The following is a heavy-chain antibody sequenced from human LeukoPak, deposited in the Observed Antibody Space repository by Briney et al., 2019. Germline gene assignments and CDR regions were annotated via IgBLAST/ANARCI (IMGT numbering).Heavy chain of an antibody. V-gene: IGHV4-4*07. CDR1: GASTSNYY. CDR3: ARDLVENSRGHDF. Sequence: PSETLSLTCTVSGASTSNYYWSWIRQPAGKGLEWIGRIYTSGSTNYNPSLKSRVTMSVDTSKNQFSLKLSSVTAADTAVYYCARDLVENSRGHDFWGQGILVIVSS. CDR2: IYTSGST. J-gene: IGHJ4*02. D-gene: IGHD2-15*01.